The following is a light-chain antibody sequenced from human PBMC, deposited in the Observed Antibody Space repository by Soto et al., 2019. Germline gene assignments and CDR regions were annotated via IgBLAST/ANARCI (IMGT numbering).Light chain of an antibody. CDR1: QRVSTW. J-gene: IGKJ1*01. V-gene: IGKV1-5*03. CDR3: QHYNSYSEA. CDR2: RAS. Sequence: IRMNKSLSTVSASVGDRVTITCRASQRVSTWLAWYQQKPGKAPKLLIYRASSLESGVPSRFSGSGSGTEFTLTINSLQPDDFATYYCQHYNSYSEAFGQGSKVDIK.